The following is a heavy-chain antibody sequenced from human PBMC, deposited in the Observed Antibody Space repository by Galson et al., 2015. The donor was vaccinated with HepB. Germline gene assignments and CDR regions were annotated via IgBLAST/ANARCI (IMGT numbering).Heavy chain of an antibody. CDR3: ARDGDLVGPLLAKQAYGMDV. V-gene: IGHV3-21*01. CDR2: ISSSSSYI. J-gene: IGHJ6*02. CDR1: GFTFSSYS. Sequence: SLRLSCAASGFTFSSYSMNWVRQAPGKGLEWVSSISSSSSYIYYADSVKGRFTISRDNAKNSLYLQMNSLRAEDTAVYYCARDGDLVGPLLAKQAYGMDVWGQGTTVTVSS. D-gene: IGHD2-15*01.